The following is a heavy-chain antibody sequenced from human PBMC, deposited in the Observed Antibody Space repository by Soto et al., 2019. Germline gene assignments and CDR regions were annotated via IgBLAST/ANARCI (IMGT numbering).Heavy chain of an antibody. CDR2: FWYDGSNK. Sequence: GGSLRLSCAASGFTFRTYGVHWVRQAPGKGLEWVAIFWYDGSNKYYAESVKGRFTISRDNSKNTLYLQMNSLRAEDTAVYYCARDGTFGAKRGSLEIWGQGTMVTVSS. V-gene: IGHV3-33*01. J-gene: IGHJ3*02. D-gene: IGHD3-16*01. CDR1: GFTFRTYG. CDR3: ARDGTFGAKRGSLEI.